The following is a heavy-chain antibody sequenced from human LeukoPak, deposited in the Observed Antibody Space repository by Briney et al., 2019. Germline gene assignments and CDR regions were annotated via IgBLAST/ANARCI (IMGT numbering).Heavy chain of an antibody. CDR1: GFTVNSNY. V-gene: IGHV3-53*05. CDR3: AKERRDGYNFLPFFDY. D-gene: IGHD5-24*01. Sequence: GGSLRLSCAASGFTVNSNYMSWVRQAPGKGLEWVSVIYSGAGTYYADSVKGRFTISRDDSKNTLYLQMNSLRAEDTAVYYCAKERRDGYNFLPFFDYWGQGTLVTVS. J-gene: IGHJ4*02. CDR2: IYSGAGT.